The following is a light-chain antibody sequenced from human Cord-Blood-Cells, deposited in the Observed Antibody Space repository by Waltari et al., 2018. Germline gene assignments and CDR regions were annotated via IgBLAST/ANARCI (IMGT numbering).Light chain of an antibody. Sequence: EMVLTQSPGPLSWSPGERATLSCRASQSVSSSYLAWDQQKPGQAPRLLIYGASSRATGSPDQVSGSGSGTDFNLTISRLEPEELAVYYCQQYGSSPRTCGQGTKVEIK. V-gene: IGKV3-20*01. CDR1: QSVSSSY. CDR3: QQYGSSPRT. CDR2: GAS. J-gene: IGKJ1*01.